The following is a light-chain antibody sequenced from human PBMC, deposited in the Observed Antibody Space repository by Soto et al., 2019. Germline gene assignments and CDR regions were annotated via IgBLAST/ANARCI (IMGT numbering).Light chain of an antibody. CDR3: QHSYSTPIT. J-gene: IGKJ5*01. V-gene: IGKV1-39*01. CDR1: QSISSY. CDR2: AAS. Sequence: DIQVTQSPSSLSASVGDRVTITCRASQSISSYLNWYQQKPGKAPKVLIYAASSLQSGVPARFSGSGSGTDFTLTISSLQPEDFATYYCQHSYSTPITFGQGTRLEIK.